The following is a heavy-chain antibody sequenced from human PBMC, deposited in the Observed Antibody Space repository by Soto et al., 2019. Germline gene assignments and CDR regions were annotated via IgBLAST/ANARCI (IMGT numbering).Heavy chain of an antibody. CDR2: IKLDGREK. CDR3: VRELDRYGRFDY. CDR1: GFIFRRYW. V-gene: IGHV3-7*01. J-gene: IGHJ4*02. D-gene: IGHD2-2*03. Sequence: GGSLRLSCSASGFIFRRYWMAWVRQAPGKGLEWVATIKLDGREKNYLDSVEGRFTISRDDVDNSMSLQMSRLRGEDTAVYFCVRELDRYGRFDYWGLGTPVTVSS.